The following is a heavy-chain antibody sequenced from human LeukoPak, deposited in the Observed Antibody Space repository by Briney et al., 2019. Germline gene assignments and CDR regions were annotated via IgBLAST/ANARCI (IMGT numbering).Heavy chain of an antibody. CDR2: IYYSGST. J-gene: IGHJ5*02. Sequence: SETLSLTCTVSGGSISSSSYYWGWIRQPPGKGLEWIGSIYYSGSTYYNPSLKSRVTISVDTSKNQFSLKLSSVTAADTAVYYCARAVYSSSWYGKHNWFDPWGQGTLVTVSS. D-gene: IGHD6-13*01. CDR3: ARAVYSSSWYGKHNWFDP. CDR1: GGSISSSSYY. V-gene: IGHV4-39*01.